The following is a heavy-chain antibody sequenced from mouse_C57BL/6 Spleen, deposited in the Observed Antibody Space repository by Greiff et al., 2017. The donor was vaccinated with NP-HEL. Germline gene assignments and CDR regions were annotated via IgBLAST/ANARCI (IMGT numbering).Heavy chain of an antibody. V-gene: IGHV1-81*01. CDR3: ARNYGSDYLDY. CDR2: IYPRSGNT. Sequence: QVQLKESGAELARPGASVKLSCKASGYTFTSYGISWVKQRTGQGLEWIGEIYPRSGNTYYNEKFKGKAKLTADKSSSTAYMELRSLTSEDSAVYFGARNYGSDYLDYWGQGTTLTVSS. J-gene: IGHJ2*01. CDR1: GYTFTSYG. D-gene: IGHD1-1*01.